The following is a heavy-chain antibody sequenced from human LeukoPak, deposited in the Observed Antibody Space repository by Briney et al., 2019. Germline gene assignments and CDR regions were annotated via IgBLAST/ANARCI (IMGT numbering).Heavy chain of an antibody. D-gene: IGHD2-21*02. V-gene: IGHV3-53*01. CDR2: IFSGGST. J-gene: IGHJ6*02. CDR1: GFIFSNYE. CDR3: ARSSCGGDCYYYYHGMDV. Sequence: GGSLRLSCAASGFIFSNYEMNWVRQAPGKGLQWVSVIFSGGSTYYADSVKGRFTISRDNSKNTLYLQMKSLRAEDTAVYYCARSSCGGDCYYYYHGMDVWGQGTTVTVSS.